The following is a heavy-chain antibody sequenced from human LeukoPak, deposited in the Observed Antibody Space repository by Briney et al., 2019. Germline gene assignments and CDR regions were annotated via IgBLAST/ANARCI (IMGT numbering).Heavy chain of an antibody. D-gene: IGHD3-10*01. CDR3: ARHHMNYYGSGSPFVP. CDR1: GYSFTNYW. J-gene: IGHJ5*02. Sequence: GESLKISCKGSGYSFTNYWIGWVRQMPGKGLEWMGIIYPGDSHTRYSPSFQGQVTISADKSISTAYLQWSSLEASDTAMYYCARHHMNYYGSGSPFVPWGQGTLVTVSS. CDR2: IYPGDSHT. V-gene: IGHV5-51*01.